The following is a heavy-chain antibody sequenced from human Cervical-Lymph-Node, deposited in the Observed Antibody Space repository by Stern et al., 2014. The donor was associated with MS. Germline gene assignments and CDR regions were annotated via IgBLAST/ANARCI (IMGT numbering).Heavy chain of an antibody. J-gene: IGHJ5*02. CDR1: GGSISSSSYY. D-gene: IGHD5-24*01. V-gene: IGHV4-39*01. CDR2: IYYSGST. Sequence: QLQLQESGPGLVKPSETLSLTCTVSGGSISSSSYYWGWIRQPPGKGMEWIGSIYYSGSTYYNPSLKSRVTISVDTSKNQFSLKLSSGTAADTAVYYCARHCRDGYNYWWFDPWGQGTLVTVSS. CDR3: ARHCRDGYNYWWFDP.